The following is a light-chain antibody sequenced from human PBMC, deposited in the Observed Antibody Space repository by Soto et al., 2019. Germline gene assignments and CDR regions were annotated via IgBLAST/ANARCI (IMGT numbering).Light chain of an antibody. V-gene: IGKV3-11*01. Sequence: EVLLTQSPVTLSLSPGERATLSCRASQSFRGLLAWYQQKPGQAPRLLIYDAYNRATGIPPRFSGSGSETDFTLTISSLEPEDSSVYYCQQRHMWPITFGQGTRLEIK. J-gene: IGKJ5*01. CDR3: QQRHMWPIT. CDR2: DAY. CDR1: QSFRGL.